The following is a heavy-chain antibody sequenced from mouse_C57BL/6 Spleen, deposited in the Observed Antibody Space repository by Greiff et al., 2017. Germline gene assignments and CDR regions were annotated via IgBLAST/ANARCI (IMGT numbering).Heavy chain of an antibody. Sequence: EVKVVESGGGLVKPGGSLKLSCAASGFTFSSYAMSWVRQTPEKRLEWVATISDGGSYTYYPDNVKGRFTISRDNAKNNLYLQMSHLKSEDTAMYYCARDRYGSIYWYFDVWGTGTTVTVSS. V-gene: IGHV5-4*01. CDR1: GFTFSSYA. CDR3: ARDRYGSIYWYFDV. CDR2: ISDGGSYT. D-gene: IGHD1-1*01. J-gene: IGHJ1*03.